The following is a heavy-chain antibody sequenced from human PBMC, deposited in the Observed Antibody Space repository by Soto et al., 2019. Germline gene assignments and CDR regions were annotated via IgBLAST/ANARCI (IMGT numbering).Heavy chain of an antibody. V-gene: IGHV3-23*01. CDR3: VKGGAYCYNDCTRSY. Sequence: SLRLSCADSGFSFKTYGMTWVRQAPGKGLEGVAHIGLSNSDTYYADSVKGRFTISRDNSKNMVYLQMNSLGDADTAVYYCVKGGAYCYNDCTRSYWGRGTLVTVSS. J-gene: IGHJ4*02. CDR2: IGLSNSDT. D-gene: IGHD2-21*01. CDR1: GFSFKTYG.